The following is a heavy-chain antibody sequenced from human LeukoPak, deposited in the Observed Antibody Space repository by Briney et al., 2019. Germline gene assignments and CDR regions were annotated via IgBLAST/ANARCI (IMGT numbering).Heavy chain of an antibody. CDR2: IYPGDSDT. J-gene: IGHJ4*02. V-gene: IGHV5-51*01. CDR1: GYSFTNYW. CDR3: ASGLRYYFDY. Sequence: GESLKISCKGSGYSFTNYWVGWVRRMPGEGLEWMAIIYPGDSDTRYSPSFQGQVTISADKSISTAYLQWSSLKASDTAMYYCASGLRYYFDYWGQGTLVTVSS.